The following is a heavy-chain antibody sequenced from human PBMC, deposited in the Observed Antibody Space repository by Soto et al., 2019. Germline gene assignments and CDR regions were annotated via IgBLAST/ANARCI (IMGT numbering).Heavy chain of an antibody. D-gene: IGHD3-22*01. Sequence: GGSLRLSCAASGFTFSDYYMSWIRQAPGKGLEWVSYVSSRGSTIYYADSVKGRFTISRDNAKNSLYLQMNSLRAEDTAVYYCARAAYYYHSSGYYYGPYLDYWGQGTLVTVSS. CDR3: ARAAYYYHSSGYYYGPYLDY. J-gene: IGHJ4*02. CDR1: GFTFSDYY. V-gene: IGHV3-11*01. CDR2: VSSRGSTI.